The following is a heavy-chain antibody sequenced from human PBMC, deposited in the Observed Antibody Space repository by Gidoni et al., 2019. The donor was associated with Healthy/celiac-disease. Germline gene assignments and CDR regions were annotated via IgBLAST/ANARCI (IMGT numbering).Heavy chain of an antibody. CDR3: AHHAILRAFDI. V-gene: IGHV4-4*02. Sequence: QLQLQEPGPGLVNPSGSLCRTRAVSGGSIGSSNWWRWVRQPPGQGLEWIGDIYHSGSTNYNQSLKSRVTISVDKSKNQFSLKLSSVTAADTAVYYCAHHAILRAFDIWGQGTMVTVSS. CDR1: GGSIGSSNW. CDR2: IYHSGST. D-gene: IGHD2-8*01. J-gene: IGHJ3*02.